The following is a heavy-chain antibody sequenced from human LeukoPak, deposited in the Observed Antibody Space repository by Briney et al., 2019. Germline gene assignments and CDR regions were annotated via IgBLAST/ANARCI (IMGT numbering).Heavy chain of an antibody. D-gene: IGHD1-26*01. V-gene: IGHV4-4*07. CDR2: IYTSGST. CDR3: ARDLGREATVDY. Sequence: SETLSLTCTVSGGSISSYYWSWIRQPAGKGLEWIRRIYTSGSTNYNPSINSRVTMTVDTSKNQFSLKLSSVTAADTAVYYCARDLGREATVDYWGQGTLVTVSS. CDR1: GGSISSYY. J-gene: IGHJ4*02.